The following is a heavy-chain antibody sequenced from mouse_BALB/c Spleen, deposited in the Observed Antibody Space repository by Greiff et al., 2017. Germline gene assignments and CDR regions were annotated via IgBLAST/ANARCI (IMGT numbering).Heavy chain of an antibody. CDR1: GFTFSSFG. V-gene: IGHV5-17*02. J-gene: IGHJ2*01. CDR3: ARDYYGSSLDD. D-gene: IGHD1-1*01. CDR2: ISSGSSTI. Sequence: DVMLVESGGGLVQPGGSRKLSCAASGFTFSSFGMHWVRQAPEKGLEWVAYISSGSSTIYYADTVKGRFTISRDNPKNTLFLQMTSLRSEDTAMYYCARDYYGSSLDDWGQGTTLTVSS.